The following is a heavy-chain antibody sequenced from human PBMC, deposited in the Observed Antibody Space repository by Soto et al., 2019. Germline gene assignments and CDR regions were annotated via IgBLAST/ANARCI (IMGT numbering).Heavy chain of an antibody. V-gene: IGHV3-33*01. J-gene: IGHJ5*02. CDR2: IWYDGSNK. Sequence: QVQLVESGGGVLEPGRSLRLSCAASGFTFSSYGMHWVRQAPGKGLEWVAVIWYDGSNKYYADSVKGRFTISRDNSKNTLYLQMNSLRAEDTAVYYSARDGAYCGGDCYPSNRFDPWGQGTLVTVSS. CDR3: ARDGAYCGGDCYPSNRFDP. CDR1: GFTFSSYG. D-gene: IGHD2-21*02.